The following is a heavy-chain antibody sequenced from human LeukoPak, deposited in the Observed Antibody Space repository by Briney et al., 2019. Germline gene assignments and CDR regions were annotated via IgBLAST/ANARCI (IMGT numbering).Heavy chain of an antibody. CDR3: AKGTWFGDYPVPFDS. CDR1: GFTFSSYA. CDR2: IGGSGDST. Sequence: PGGSLRLSCAASGFTFSSYAMGWVRQAPGKGLEWVSAIGGSGDSTYYADSVKGRFTISRDNSKNTLFLQMNSLRAEDAAVYYCAKGTWFGDYPVPFDSWGQGTLVAVSS. J-gene: IGHJ4*02. V-gene: IGHV3-23*01. D-gene: IGHD3-10*01.